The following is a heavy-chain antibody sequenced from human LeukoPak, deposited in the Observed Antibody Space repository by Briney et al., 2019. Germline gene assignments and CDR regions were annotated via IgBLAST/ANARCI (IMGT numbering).Heavy chain of an antibody. CDR2: IYPGDSDT. CDR3: ARRTLCGGDCYSFDY. CDR1: GYSFTSYW. J-gene: IGHJ4*02. Sequence: LGESLKISCKGSGYSFTSYWIGWVRPMPGKGLEWMGIIYPGDSDTRYSPSFQGQVTISADKSISTAYLQWSSLKASDTAMYYCARRTLCGGDCYSFDYWGQGTLVTVSS. V-gene: IGHV5-51*01. D-gene: IGHD2-21*02.